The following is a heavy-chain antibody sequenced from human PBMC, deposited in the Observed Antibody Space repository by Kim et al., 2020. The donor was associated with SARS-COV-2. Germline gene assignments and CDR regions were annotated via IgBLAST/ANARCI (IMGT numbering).Heavy chain of an antibody. Sequence: GGSLRLSCAASGFSVTDYAMHWVRQAPGKGLEWLAVFTYDGTKKIYADSVKGRFTISRDESTDTLYLQMGSLRPDDSAVYYCARAIPVTSDFDHWGQGTLVTVSS. V-gene: IGHV3-30*04. CDR1: GFSVTDYA. D-gene: IGHD4-17*01. CDR2: FTYDGTKK. J-gene: IGHJ4*02. CDR3: ARAIPVTSDFDH.